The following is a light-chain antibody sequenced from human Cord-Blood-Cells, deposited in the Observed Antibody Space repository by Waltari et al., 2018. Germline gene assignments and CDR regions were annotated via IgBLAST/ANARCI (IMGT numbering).Light chain of an antibody. CDR2: DAS. CDR1: QSISSW. J-gene: IGKJ1*01. Sequence: DIQMTQSLSTMYASVGDSINITCRASQSISSWLAWYQQKPGKAPNLLIYDASSLESGVPARFSGSGSGTEFTLTISSLHPDDFATYYCQQYNSYSTFGQGTKVEIK. CDR3: QQYNSYST. V-gene: IGKV1-5*01.